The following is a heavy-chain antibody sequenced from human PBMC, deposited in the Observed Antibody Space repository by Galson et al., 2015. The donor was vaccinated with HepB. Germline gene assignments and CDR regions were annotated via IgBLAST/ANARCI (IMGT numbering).Heavy chain of an antibody. CDR3: ASIAAAGTGGNWFDP. D-gene: IGHD6-13*01. Sequence: TLSLTCTVSGGSISSYYWSWIRQPPGKGLEWIGYIYYSGSTNYNPSLKSRVTISVDTSKNQFSLKLSSVTAADTAVYYCASIAAAGTGGNWFDPWGQGTLVTVSS. J-gene: IGHJ5*02. CDR1: GGSISSYY. V-gene: IGHV4-59*01. CDR2: IYYSGST.